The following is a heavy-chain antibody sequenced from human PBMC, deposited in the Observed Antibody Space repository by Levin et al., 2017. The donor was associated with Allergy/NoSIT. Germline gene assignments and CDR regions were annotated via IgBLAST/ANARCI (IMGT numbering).Heavy chain of an antibody. CDR2: IYYSGST. D-gene: IGHD6-19*01. V-gene: IGHV4-39*07. Sequence: GSLRLSCTVSGGSISSSSYYWGWIRQPPGKGLEWIGSIYYSGSTYYNPSLKSRVTISVDTSKNQFSLKLSSVTAADTAVYYCASPDPSSGWDYWGQGTLVTVSS. CDR1: GGSISSSSYY. J-gene: IGHJ4*02. CDR3: ASPDPSSGWDY.